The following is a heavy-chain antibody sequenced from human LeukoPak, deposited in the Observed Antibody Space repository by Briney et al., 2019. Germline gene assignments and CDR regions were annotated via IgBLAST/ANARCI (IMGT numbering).Heavy chain of an antibody. Sequence: GASVKVSCKASGFTFTSSTIQWVRQARGQRLEWIGWIVVGSGNTNYAQKFQVRVIITRDMSTTTVYMELSSLRSEDTAVYYCAGTPWFGELTLDYWGQGTLVTVSS. D-gene: IGHD3-10*01. CDR3: AGTPWFGELTLDY. J-gene: IGHJ4*02. CDR2: IVVGSGNT. V-gene: IGHV1-58*02. CDR1: GFTFTSST.